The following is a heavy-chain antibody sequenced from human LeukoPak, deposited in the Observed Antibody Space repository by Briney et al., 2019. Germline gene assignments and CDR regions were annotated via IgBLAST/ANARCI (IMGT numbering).Heavy chain of an antibody. D-gene: IGHD6-13*01. V-gene: IGHV4-38-2*02. CDR3: ARGLPGGQLSRYDY. Sequence: SETLSLTCSVSGYSISSGYYWGWIRQAPGKGLEWMVFIYQSGKTYCNPSLESRVTISVDTSKNQFSLKMNSMTAADTAMYYCARGLPGGQLSRYDYWGQGTLVTVSS. CDR1: GYSISSGYY. J-gene: IGHJ4*02. CDR2: IYQSGKT.